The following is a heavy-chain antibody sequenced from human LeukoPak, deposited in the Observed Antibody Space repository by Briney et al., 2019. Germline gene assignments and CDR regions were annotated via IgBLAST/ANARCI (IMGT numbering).Heavy chain of an antibody. V-gene: IGHV3-21*01. Sequence: AGGSLRLSCAASGFTFSSSSMNWVRQAPGKGLEWVSSISSSGSYIYYADSLKGRFTISRDNAKNSLYLQMNSLRAEDTAVYYCAREDASSWDYWGQGILVTVSS. D-gene: IGHD6-13*01. CDR1: GFTFSSSS. CDR2: ISSSGSYI. CDR3: AREDASSWDY. J-gene: IGHJ4*02.